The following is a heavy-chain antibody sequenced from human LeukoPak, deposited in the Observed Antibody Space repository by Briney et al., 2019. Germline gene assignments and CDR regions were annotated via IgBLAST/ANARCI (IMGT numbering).Heavy chain of an antibody. V-gene: IGHV3-13*05. CDR2: IGTAGDP. CDR3: ARGAGCSSTSCSIDYYGMDV. CDR1: GFTFSSYD. J-gene: IGHJ6*04. D-gene: IGHD2-2*01. Sequence: GESLRLSCAASGFTFSSYDMHWVRQATGKGLEWVSAIGTAGDPYYPGSVKGRFTISRANAKNSLYLQMNSLRAGDTAVYYCARGAGCSSTSCSIDYYGMDVWGKGTTVTVSS.